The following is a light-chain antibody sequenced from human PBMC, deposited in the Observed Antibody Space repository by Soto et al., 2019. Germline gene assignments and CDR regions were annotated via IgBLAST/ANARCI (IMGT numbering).Light chain of an antibody. CDR3: QQRSNWPLT. Sequence: IVWTQSPGTLSLSPGGRATLSCRASQSVSSSYLTWYQQKPGQAPRLLVYGASNSATGIPARFSGSGSGTDFTLTISSLEPEDFAVYYCQQRSNWPLTCGVWTRWIP. V-gene: IGKV3D-20*02. CDR1: QSVSSSY. J-gene: IGKJ4*01. CDR2: GAS.